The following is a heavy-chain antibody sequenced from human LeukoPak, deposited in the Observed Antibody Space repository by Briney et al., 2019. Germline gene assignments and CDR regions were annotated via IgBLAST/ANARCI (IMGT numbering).Heavy chain of an antibody. V-gene: IGHV1-46*01. CDR1: GYTFTSYY. CDR3: ARDHVAGIAAAGPDY. D-gene: IGHD6-13*01. J-gene: IGHJ4*02. Sequence: ASVKVSCKASGYTFTSYYMHWVRQAPGQGLEWMGIINPSGGSTSYAQKFQGRVTMTRDTSISTAYMELSRLRSDDTAVYYCARDHVAGIAAAGPDYWGQGTLVTVSS. CDR2: INPSGGST.